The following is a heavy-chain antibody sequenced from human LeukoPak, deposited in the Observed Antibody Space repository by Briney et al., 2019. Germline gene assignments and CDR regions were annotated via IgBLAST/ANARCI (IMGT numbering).Heavy chain of an antibody. CDR3: ARSYYYDSSGYRSLYYFDY. D-gene: IGHD3-22*01. Sequence: SQTLSLTCTVSGGSISSYYWSWIRQPAGKGLEWIGCIYTSGSTNYNPSLKSRVTMSVDTSKNQFSLKLSSVTAADTAVYYCARSYYYDSSGYRSLYYFDYWGQGTLVTVSS. V-gene: IGHV4-4*07. CDR1: GGSISSYY. J-gene: IGHJ4*02. CDR2: IYTSGST.